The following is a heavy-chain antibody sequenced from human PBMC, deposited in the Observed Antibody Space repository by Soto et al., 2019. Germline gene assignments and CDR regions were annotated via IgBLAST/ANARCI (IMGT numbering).Heavy chain of an antibody. J-gene: IGHJ4*02. V-gene: IGHV3-30-3*01. CDR2: ISYDGSNK. CDR3: ARVLSLDD. D-gene: IGHD3-16*02. Sequence: GGSLRLSCAASGFTFSSYAMHWVGQAPGKGLEGVAVISYDGSNKYYADSVKGRFTISRDNSKNTLYLQMNSLRAEDTAVYYCARVLSLDDSGQGTLVTVSS. CDR1: GFTFSSYA.